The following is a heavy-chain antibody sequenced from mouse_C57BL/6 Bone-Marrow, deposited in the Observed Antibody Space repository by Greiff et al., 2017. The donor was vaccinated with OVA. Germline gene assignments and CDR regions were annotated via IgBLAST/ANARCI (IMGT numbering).Heavy chain of an antibody. J-gene: IGHJ3*01. CDR1: GFTFSSYT. V-gene: IGHV5-9*01. CDR3: ARYRTGFAY. D-gene: IGHD5-1*01. Sequence: EVKLIESGGGLVKPGGSLKLSCAASGFTFSSYTMSWVRQTPEKRLEWVATISGGGGNTYYPDSVKGRFTISRDNAKNTLYLQMSSLRSEDTALYYCARYRTGFAYWGQGTLVTVSA. CDR2: ISGGGGNT.